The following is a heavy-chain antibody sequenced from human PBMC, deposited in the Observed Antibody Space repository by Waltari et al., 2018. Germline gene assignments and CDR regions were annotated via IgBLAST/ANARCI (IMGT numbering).Heavy chain of an antibody. CDR3: ARVGDVRIAAAGRSNY. Sequence: QVQLVQSGAEVKKPGASVKVSCKASGYTFTGYYMHWVRQAPGQGLEWMGRINPTSGGTNYAQKFQGRVTMTRDTSISTAYMELSRLRSDDTAVYYCARVGDVRIAAAGRSNYWGQGTLVTVSS. J-gene: IGHJ4*02. CDR1: GYTFTGYY. CDR2: INPTSGGT. V-gene: IGHV1-2*06. D-gene: IGHD6-13*01.